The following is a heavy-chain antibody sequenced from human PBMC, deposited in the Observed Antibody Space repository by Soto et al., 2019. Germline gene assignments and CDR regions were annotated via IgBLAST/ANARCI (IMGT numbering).Heavy chain of an antibody. V-gene: IGHV3-30*18. D-gene: IGHD5-12*01. CDR1: GFPFSSYG. Sequence: GGSLRLSCAASGFPFSSYGVHWVRPAPGKGLEWVAVISYDGSNKYYADSVKGRFTISRDNSKNTLYLQMNSLRAEDTAVYYCAKGRYSGYESLDYWGQGTLVTVSS. J-gene: IGHJ4*02. CDR3: AKGRYSGYESLDY. CDR2: ISYDGSNK.